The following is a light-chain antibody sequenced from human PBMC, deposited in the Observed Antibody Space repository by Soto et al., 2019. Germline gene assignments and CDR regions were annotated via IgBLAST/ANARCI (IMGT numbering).Light chain of an antibody. CDR2: WAS. V-gene: IGKV4-1*01. CDR1: QSVVFNSNNKNY. Sequence: DIVMTQSPDSLAVSLGERATINFKSSQSVVFNSNNKNYLAWYQQKPGQPPKLLIYWASTRESGVPDRFSGSGSGPDFTLTISSLQAEDVAVYYCQQYYSTPWTFGQGIKVHIK. CDR3: QQYYSTPWT. J-gene: IGKJ1*01.